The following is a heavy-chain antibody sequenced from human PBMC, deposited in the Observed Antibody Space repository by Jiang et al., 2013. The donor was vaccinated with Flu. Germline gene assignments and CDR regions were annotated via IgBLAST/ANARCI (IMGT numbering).Heavy chain of an antibody. CDR3: AQGGSGSYHHEGYFQH. CDR2: ISDSGGST. CDR1: GFTFSSYA. J-gene: IGHJ1*01. V-gene: IGHV3-23*04. Sequence: VQLVESGGGLVQPGGSLRLSCAASGFTFSSYAMSWVRQAPGTGLEWVSTISDSGGSTYYADSVKGRFTISRDNSKNTLYLQMNSLRAEDTAVYYCAQGGSGSYHHEGYFQHWGQGTLVTVSS. D-gene: IGHD3-10*01.